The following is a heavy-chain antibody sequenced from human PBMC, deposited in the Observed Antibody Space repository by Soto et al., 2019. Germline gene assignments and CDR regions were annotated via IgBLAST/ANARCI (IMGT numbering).Heavy chain of an antibody. CDR2: IWYDGSNE. CDR1: GFTFSNYG. Sequence: QVQLVESGGGVVQPGRSLRLSCAASGFTFSNYGMHWVRQAPGKGPEWVAVIWYDGSNEYFADSVKGRFTISRDNSKNTLFLQMDSLRAEDTAVYYCGRGVDYRDYAIDYWGQGTLVTVSS. J-gene: IGHJ4*02. D-gene: IGHD4-17*01. V-gene: IGHV3-33*01. CDR3: GRGVDYRDYAIDY.